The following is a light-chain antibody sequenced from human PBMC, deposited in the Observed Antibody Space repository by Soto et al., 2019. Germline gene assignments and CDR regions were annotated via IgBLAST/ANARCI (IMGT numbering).Light chain of an antibody. CDR2: GAS. Sequence: EIVLTQSPATLSLSPGERATLSCRASQTISSYLLWYQQKPGQAPRLPIYGASTRATGIPARFSGSGSGTDFTLTISSLQPEDFAVYYCQQRSNWPWTFGQGTKVDIK. V-gene: IGKV3-11*01. CDR3: QQRSNWPWT. CDR1: QTISSY. J-gene: IGKJ1*01.